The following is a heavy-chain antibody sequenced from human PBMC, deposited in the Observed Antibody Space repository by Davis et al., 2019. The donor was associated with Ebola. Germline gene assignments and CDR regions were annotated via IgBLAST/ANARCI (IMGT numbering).Heavy chain of an antibody. CDR3: ARQWQWGNWFDP. CDR1: GGSFSGYY. V-gene: IGHV4-39*01. Sequence: TLSLTCAVYGGSFSGYYWGWIRQPPGKGLVWIGRIYYSGSTYYNPSLKSRVTISVDTSKNQFSLKLSSVTAADTAVYYCARQWQWGNWFDPWGQGTLVTVSS. D-gene: IGHD6-19*01. CDR2: IYYSGST. J-gene: IGHJ5*02.